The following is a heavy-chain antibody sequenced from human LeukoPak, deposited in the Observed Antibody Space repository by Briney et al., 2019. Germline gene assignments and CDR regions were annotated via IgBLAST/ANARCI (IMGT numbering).Heavy chain of an antibody. CDR1: GGSMRNYY. D-gene: IGHD3-22*01. Sequence: SETLSLTCAVSGGSMRNYYWSWIRQPPGKGLEWIGYTYDSGSSSYNPSLRSRVSISIDTSKNQFSLNLSSVTAADTAVYYCARGWASSCYYFDFWGQGTLVTVSS. CDR3: ARGWASSCYYFDF. CDR2: TYDSGSS. J-gene: IGHJ4*02. V-gene: IGHV4-59*01.